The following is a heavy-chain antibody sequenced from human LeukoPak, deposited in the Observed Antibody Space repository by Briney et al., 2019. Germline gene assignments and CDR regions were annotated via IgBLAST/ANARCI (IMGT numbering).Heavy chain of an antibody. V-gene: IGHV3-66*01. CDR3: ARGDIVSYYFDY. J-gene: IGHJ4*02. D-gene: IGHD5/OR15-5a*01. CDR1: GSTVSSNY. Sequence: GGSLRLSCAASGSTVSSNYMSWVRQAPGKGLEWVSVIYSGGSTYYADSVKGRFTISRDNSKNTLYLQMNSLRAEDTAVYYCARGDIVSYYFDYWGQGTLVTVSS. CDR2: IYSGGST.